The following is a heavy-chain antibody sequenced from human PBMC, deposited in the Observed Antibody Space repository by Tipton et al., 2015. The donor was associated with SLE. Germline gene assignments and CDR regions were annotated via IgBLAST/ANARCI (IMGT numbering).Heavy chain of an antibody. CDR1: GGSISSSLYY. D-gene: IGHD1-26*01. CDR3: ARDQVGVGDFDY. J-gene: IGHJ4*02. V-gene: IGHV4-39*07. Sequence: TLSLTCTVSGGSISSSLYYWGWIRQSPGKGLEWIGSIYYSGNTYYNPSLKSRVTISVDTSKNHFSLKLSSVTAPDTAVYYCARDQVGVGDFDYWGQGTLVTVSS. CDR2: IYYSGNT.